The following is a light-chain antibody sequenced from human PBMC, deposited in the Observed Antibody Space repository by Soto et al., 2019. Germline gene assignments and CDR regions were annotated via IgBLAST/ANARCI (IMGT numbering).Light chain of an antibody. J-gene: IGLJ1*01. CDR2: DVS. CDR1: SSDVGDYNY. Sequence: QSVLTQPASVSGSPGQSITISCTGTSSDVGDYNYVSWYQQHPGKAPKVMIYDVSNRPSGVSNRFSGSKSGNTVSLTISGLQAEDGAVYSCTSYKSRSPLVLGTGTRFPV. V-gene: IGLV2-14*01. CDR3: TSYKSRSPLV.